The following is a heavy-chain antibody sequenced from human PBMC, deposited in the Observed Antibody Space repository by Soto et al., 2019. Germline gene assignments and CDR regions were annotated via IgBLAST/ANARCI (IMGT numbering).Heavy chain of an antibody. CDR1: GFTFNAYG. CDR2: VWSNGNLK. V-gene: IGHV3-33*01. CDR3: ARIQLDTIMALDY. J-gene: IGHJ4*02. D-gene: IGHD1-1*01. Sequence: QVQLVESGGGVVQPGGSLRLSWAASGFTFNAYGSHWVRQAPGKGLEWVAVVWSNGNLKYYADSLKGRFTISRDSSKSALNLQMNSLRADDTAVYYCARIQLDTIMALDYWGQGTLVTVSS.